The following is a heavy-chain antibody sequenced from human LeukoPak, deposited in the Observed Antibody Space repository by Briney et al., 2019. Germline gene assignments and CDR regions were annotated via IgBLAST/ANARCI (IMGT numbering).Heavy chain of an antibody. V-gene: IGHV3-23*01. CDR1: GFTFGDYA. CDR3: AKDPAVYYYDSSGYYSDYFDY. CDR2: ISGSGGST. Sequence: GGSLRLSCTASGFTFGDYAMSWLRQAPGKGLEWVSAISGSGGSTYYADSVKGRFTISRDNSKNTLYLQMNSLRAEDTAVYYCAKDPAVYYYDSSGYYSDYFDYWGQGTLVTVSS. J-gene: IGHJ4*02. D-gene: IGHD3-22*01.